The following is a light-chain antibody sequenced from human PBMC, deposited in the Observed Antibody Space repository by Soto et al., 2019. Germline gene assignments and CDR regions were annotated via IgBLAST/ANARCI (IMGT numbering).Light chain of an antibody. Sequence: QAVVTQEASLTVSPGGRVTLTCGSTTGPVTSCHYPYWYQQKPGQAPTTLIYDTTNKPSWTPARFSGSLLGGKAALTLSGAQPEDEAEYYCLLYYGGDRVFGGGTKLTVL. CDR1: TGPVTSCHY. CDR2: DTT. J-gene: IGLJ3*02. V-gene: IGLV7-46*01. CDR3: LLYYGGDRV.